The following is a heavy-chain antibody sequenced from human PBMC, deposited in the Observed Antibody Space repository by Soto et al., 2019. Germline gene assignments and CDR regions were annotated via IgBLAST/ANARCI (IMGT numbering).Heavy chain of an antibody. CDR1: GFSRSTSGVA. J-gene: IGHJ4*02. CDR3: AHRRPTVITPFDY. CDR2: VNWNDNK. D-gene: IGHD4-17*01. V-gene: IGHV2-5*01. Sequence: QITLKESGPTLVEPTQTLTLTCTFSGFSRSTSGVAGGWIRQPPGQALEWLAFVNWNDNKRYSPSLNSRLTITKDTSKNQVVLTMTNMDSVDTGTYYCAHRRPTVITPFDYWGQGTLVTVSS.